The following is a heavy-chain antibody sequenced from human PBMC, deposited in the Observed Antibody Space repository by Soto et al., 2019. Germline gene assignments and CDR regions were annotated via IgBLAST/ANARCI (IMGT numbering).Heavy chain of an antibody. Sequence: SSETLSLTCAVSGGSISSSNWWSWVRQPPGKGLEWIAEIYHSGSTNYNPSLKSRVTMSVDKSKNQFSLKLSSVTAADTAVYYCASNGYHILTGLRPFDYWGQGTLVTVSS. CDR3: ASNGYHILTGLRPFDY. V-gene: IGHV4-4*02. D-gene: IGHD3-9*01. CDR1: GGSISSSNW. CDR2: IYHSGST. J-gene: IGHJ4*02.